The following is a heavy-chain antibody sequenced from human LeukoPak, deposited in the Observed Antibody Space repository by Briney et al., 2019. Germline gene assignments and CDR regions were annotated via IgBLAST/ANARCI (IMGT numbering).Heavy chain of an antibody. V-gene: IGHV4-39*01. Sequence: SETLSLTCTVSGGSISTSRYYWGWIRQPPGKGLEWIGSIFYSGSTNYNPSLKSRVTISVDTSKKQFSLKLRSVTAADTAIYYCASRYCSDGTCYLDYWGQGTLVTVSS. D-gene: IGHD2-15*01. CDR3: ASRYCSDGTCYLDY. CDR1: GGSISTSRYY. J-gene: IGHJ4*02. CDR2: IFYSGST.